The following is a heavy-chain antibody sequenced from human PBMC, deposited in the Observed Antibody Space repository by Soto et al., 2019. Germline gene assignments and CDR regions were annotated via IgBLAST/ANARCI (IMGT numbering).Heavy chain of an antibody. D-gene: IGHD3-22*01. CDR3: ARSMHYSDGSNYSPFDY. J-gene: IGHJ4*02. Sequence: WSWIRQPPGKGLEWIGYFYYTGSTNYNPSLKSRVTISIDASKNQFSLRLSSVTAADTAVYYCARSMHYSDGSNYSPFDYWGQGTLVTVSS. V-gene: IGHV4-59*12. CDR2: FYYTGST.